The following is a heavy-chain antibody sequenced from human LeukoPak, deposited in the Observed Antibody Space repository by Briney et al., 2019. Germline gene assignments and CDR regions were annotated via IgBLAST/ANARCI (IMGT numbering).Heavy chain of an antibody. CDR1: GGSISNYW. J-gene: IGHJ3*02. CDR3: ARGFSLGPGISVVDAFDI. V-gene: IGHV4-4*07. Sequence: SETLSLTCSVSGGSISNYWWSWIRQPAGEGLEWIGRINSRGTTHSNPSLKSRITMSVDTSKNQFSLKMTSVTVADTAVYYCARGFSLGPGISVVDAFDIWGQGTMVTVSS. D-gene: IGHD6-19*01. CDR2: INSRGTT.